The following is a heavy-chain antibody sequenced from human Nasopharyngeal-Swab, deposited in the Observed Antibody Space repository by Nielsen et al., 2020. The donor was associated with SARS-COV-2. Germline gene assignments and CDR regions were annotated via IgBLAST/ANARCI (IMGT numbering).Heavy chain of an antibody. J-gene: IGHJ3*02. CDR3: ARERGGWDSFDI. D-gene: IGHD3-16*01. CDR1: GASVSSGSDY. V-gene: IGHV4-61*01. Sequence: SETLSLTCTVSGASVSSGSDYWTWIRQPPGKGLEWMGYVYNSGSTKYNPSLKSRVTISADTSKNQFSVKLTSVTAADTAVYYCARERGGWDSFDIWGQGTLVTASS. CDR2: VYNSGST.